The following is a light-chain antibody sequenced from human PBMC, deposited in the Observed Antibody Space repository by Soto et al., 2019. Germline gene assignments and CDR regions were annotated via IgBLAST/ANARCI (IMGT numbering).Light chain of an antibody. CDR3: QQYGYSLMYT. CDR2: GAS. CDR1: QSVRSSY. V-gene: IGKV3-20*01. Sequence: EIVLTQSPGTLSLSPGERATLSCRASQSVRSSYLAWYQQKPGQAPRLLIYGASSRATGIPDRFSGSGSGTDFTLTISRLEPEDFAVYYCQQYGYSLMYTFGQGTKLEIK. J-gene: IGKJ2*01.